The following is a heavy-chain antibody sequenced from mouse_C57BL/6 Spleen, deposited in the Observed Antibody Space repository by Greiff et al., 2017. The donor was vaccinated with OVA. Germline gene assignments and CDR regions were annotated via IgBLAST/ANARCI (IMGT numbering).Heavy chain of an antibody. CDR2: IYPGDGDT. J-gene: IGHJ4*01. Sequence: VKLVESGAELVKPGASVKISCKASGYAFSSYWMNWVKQRPGKGLEWIGRIYPGDGDTNYNGKFKGKATLTADKSSSTAYMQLSSLTSEDSAVYFCARYYYGSRRNYYARDYWGQGTAVTVSS. V-gene: IGHV1-80*01. CDR1: GYAFSSYW. D-gene: IGHD1-1*01. CDR3: ARYYYGSRRNYYARDY.